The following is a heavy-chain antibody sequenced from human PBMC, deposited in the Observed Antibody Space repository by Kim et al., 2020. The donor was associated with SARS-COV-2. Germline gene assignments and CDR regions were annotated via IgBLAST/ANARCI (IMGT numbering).Heavy chain of an antibody. CDR1: RGSISDSSYY. Sequence: SETLSLTCTVSRGSISDSSYYWGWIRQPPGKGLEWIGSVYYNGATYYKPSLERRVAISVDTSKNQFSLNLRSVTAADTAVYYCARCSAMTLYSYYYYYMDVWGKGTTVTISS. D-gene: IGHD2-15*01. CDR2: VYYNGAT. CDR3: ARCSAMTLYSYYYYYMDV. J-gene: IGHJ6*03. V-gene: IGHV4-39*01.